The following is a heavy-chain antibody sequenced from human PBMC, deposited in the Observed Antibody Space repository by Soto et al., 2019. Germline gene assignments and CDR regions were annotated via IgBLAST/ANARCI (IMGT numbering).Heavy chain of an antibody. V-gene: IGHV4-30-4*01. CDR1: GGPIGGGVHS. CDR2: IFDSGST. D-gene: IGHD2-8*01. Sequence: QVQLQESGPGLVKPSETLSLTCTVSGGPIGGGVHSWSWIPHPPGKGLEWIGHIFDSGSTYYNPSLKSRLTISVDTSKNQFSLRLSSVTAADTAVYYCAREIMPLTNDWYFDLWGRGTLVTVSS. J-gene: IGHJ2*01. CDR3: AREIMPLTNDWYFDL.